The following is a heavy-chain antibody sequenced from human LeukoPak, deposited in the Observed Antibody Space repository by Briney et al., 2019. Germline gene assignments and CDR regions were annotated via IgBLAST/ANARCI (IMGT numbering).Heavy chain of an antibody. CDR1: GFTFSSYS. D-gene: IGHD6-13*01. V-gene: IGHV3-48*01. CDR2: ISSSTSTI. CDR3: AIAAAGIDFDY. J-gene: IGHJ4*02. Sequence: GGSLRLSYAASGFTFSSYSMNWVRQAPGKGLEWVSYISSSTSTIYYADSVKGRFTISRDNAKNSLYLQMNSLRAEDTAVYYCAIAAAGIDFDYWGQGTLVTVSS.